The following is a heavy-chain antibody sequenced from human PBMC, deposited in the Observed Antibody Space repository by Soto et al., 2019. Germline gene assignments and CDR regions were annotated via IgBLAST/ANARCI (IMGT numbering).Heavy chain of an antibody. D-gene: IGHD4-17*01. V-gene: IGHV4-30-2*01. Sequence: PSETLSLTCAVSGGSISSAGYSWSWIRQPPGKGLEWIGYIYHSGSTYYNPSLKSRVTISVDRSKNQFSLKLSSVTAADTAVYYCARDTAYGDSLAFDIWGQGTMVTVSS. CDR1: GGSISSAGYS. CDR3: ARDTAYGDSLAFDI. J-gene: IGHJ3*02. CDR2: IYHSGST.